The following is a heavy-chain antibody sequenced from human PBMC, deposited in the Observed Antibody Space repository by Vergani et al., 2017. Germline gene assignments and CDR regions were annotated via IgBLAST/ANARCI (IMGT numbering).Heavy chain of an antibody. V-gene: IGHV3-48*01. CDR1: GFTFSSYS. CDR3: ARDLRIVATIRNWFDP. Sequence: EVHLAESGGGLVQSGGSLRLSCAASGFTFSSYSMNWVRQAPGKGLEWVSYISSSRSTIYYVDSVKGRFTISRDNAKNSLYLQMNSLRAEDTAVYYCARDLRIVATIRNWFDPWGQGTLVTVSS. D-gene: IGHD5-12*01. CDR2: ISSSRSTI. J-gene: IGHJ5*02.